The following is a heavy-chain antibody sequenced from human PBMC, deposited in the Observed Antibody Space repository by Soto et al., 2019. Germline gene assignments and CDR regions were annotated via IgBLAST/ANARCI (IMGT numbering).Heavy chain of an antibody. J-gene: IGHJ4*02. CDR2: ISAHNGNT. CDR1: GYGFTTYG. CDR3: ARGRYGDY. V-gene: IGHV1-18*01. Sequence: QVHLVQSGAEVKKHGASVKVSCKGSGYGFTTYGITWVRQAPGQGLEWMAWISAHNGNTNYAQKLQGRVTVTRDTPTSTAYMELRSLRSDDTAVYYCARGRYGDYWGQGALVTVSS. D-gene: IGHD1-1*01.